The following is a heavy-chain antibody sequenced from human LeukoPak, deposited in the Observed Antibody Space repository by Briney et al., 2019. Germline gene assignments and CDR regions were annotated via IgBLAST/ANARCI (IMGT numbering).Heavy chain of an antibody. CDR1: GFTLSSYG. V-gene: IGHV3-23*01. J-gene: IGHJ4*02. Sequence: PGGSLRLSCAASGFTLSSYGMSWVRQAPGKGLEWVSTISGGGDATYYADSVKGRFTISRDNSKNTLYLQMNSLRVEDTAVYYCARDSSMLRGPLVIYYFDFWGQGTLVTVSS. D-gene: IGHD3-10*01. CDR2: ISGGGDAT. CDR3: ARDSSMLRGPLVIYYFDF.